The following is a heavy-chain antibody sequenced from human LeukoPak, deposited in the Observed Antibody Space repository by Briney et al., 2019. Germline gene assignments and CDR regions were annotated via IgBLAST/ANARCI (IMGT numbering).Heavy chain of an antibody. J-gene: IGHJ4*02. D-gene: IGHD6-19*01. CDR2: ISAYNGNT. CDR1: GGTFSIYG. V-gene: IGHV1-18*01. CDR3: ARDQVPVAGTFDY. Sequence: ASVTVSFTASGGTFSIYGISWVRQAPGQGLEWMGWISAYNGNTNYAQKLQGRVTMTTDTSTSTAYMELRSLRSDDTAVYYCARDQVPVAGTFDYWGQGTLVTVSS.